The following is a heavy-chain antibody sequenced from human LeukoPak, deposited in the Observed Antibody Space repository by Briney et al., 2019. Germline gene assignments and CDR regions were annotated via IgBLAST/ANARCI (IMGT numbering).Heavy chain of an antibody. Sequence: PSETLSLTCTVSGGSISSYYWSWIRQHPGKGLEWIGYIYYSGSTYYNPSLKSRVTISVDTSKNQFSLKLSSVTAADTAVYYCAIWGDYGGNSVDYWGQGTLVTVSS. J-gene: IGHJ4*02. CDR3: AIWGDYGGNSVDY. D-gene: IGHD4-23*01. CDR1: GGSISSYY. CDR2: IYYSGST. V-gene: IGHV4-59*06.